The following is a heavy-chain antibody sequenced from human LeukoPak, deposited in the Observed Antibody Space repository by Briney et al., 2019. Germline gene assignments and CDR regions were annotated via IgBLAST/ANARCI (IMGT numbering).Heavy chain of an antibody. CDR1: GGSISSSSYY. CDR3: VGGTPPEDY. Sequence: PSETLSLTCTVSGGSISSSSYYWGWIRQPPGKGLEWIGSIYYSGSTYYNPSLKSRVTISVDTSKNQFSLKLSSVTAADTAVYYCVGGTPPEDYWGQGTLVTVSS. CDR2: IYYSGST. V-gene: IGHV4-39*07. D-gene: IGHD1-14*01. J-gene: IGHJ4*02.